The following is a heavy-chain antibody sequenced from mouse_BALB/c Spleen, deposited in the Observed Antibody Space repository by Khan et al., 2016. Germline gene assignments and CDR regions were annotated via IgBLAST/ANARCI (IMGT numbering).Heavy chain of an antibody. V-gene: IGHV3-1*02. Sequence: EVKLLESGPDLVKPSQSLSLTCTVTGYSITSGYSWHWIRQFPGNKLEWMGYIHYSGSTNYTPSLKSRISITRDTSKNQFFLQLNSVTTEDTATYYWARSTMITTVFDYWGQGTTLTVSS. D-gene: IGHD2-4*01. CDR1: GYSITSGYS. J-gene: IGHJ2*01. CDR2: IHYSGST. CDR3: ARSTMITTVFDY.